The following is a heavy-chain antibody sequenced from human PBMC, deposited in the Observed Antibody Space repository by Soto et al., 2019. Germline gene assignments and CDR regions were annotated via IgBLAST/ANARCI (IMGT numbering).Heavy chain of an antibody. CDR1: GGSISSSSYY. Sequence: SETLSLTCTVSGGSISSSSYYWGWIRQPPGKGPEWMGGIYYSGSTYFNPSLKSRVTISVDTSKNQFSLKLSPVTAADTAVYYCARGRPGIAGVDPWGEGTLVTVSS. D-gene: IGHD6-13*01. CDR3: ARGRPGIAGVDP. J-gene: IGHJ5*02. CDR2: IYYSGST. V-gene: IGHV4-39*01.